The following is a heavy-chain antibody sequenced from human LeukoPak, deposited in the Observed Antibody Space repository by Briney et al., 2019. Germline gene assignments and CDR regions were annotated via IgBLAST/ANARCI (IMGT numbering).Heavy chain of an antibody. CDR2: IKQDGSKK. Sequence: GGSLRLSCVASGFPFSSYWMTWVRQAPGKGLEWVANIKQDGSKKSYVDSVKGRFTISRDNAKNSLYLQMNSLRAEDTVIYYCTRVGYIDEGIDYWGQGTLVTVSS. J-gene: IGHJ4*02. CDR1: GFPFSSYW. D-gene: IGHD5-24*01. CDR3: TRVGYIDEGIDY. V-gene: IGHV3-7*04.